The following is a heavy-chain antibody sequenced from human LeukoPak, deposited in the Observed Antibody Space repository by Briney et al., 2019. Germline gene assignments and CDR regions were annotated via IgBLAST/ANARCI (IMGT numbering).Heavy chain of an antibody. CDR3: ARDPGGRELASDY. D-gene: IGHD1-1*01. Sequence: ASVKVYIKDSGHTFGSCRISWLRQAPGQGLEWMGWISGYNGDTNCAQKFQGRVTITTDTSTSTAYMELRSLSSDDSAVYYCARDPGGRELASDYWGQGTLVTVSS. CDR1: GHTFGSCR. J-gene: IGHJ4*02. V-gene: IGHV1-18*01. CDR2: ISGYNGDT.